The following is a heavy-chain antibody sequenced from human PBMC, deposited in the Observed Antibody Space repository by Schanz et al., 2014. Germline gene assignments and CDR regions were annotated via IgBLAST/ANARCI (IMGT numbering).Heavy chain of an antibody. CDR3: AKDENWALTDY. CDR1: GFTFSSYG. Sequence: LVESGGGVVQPGRSLRLSCAASGFTFSSYGMHWVRQVPGKGLEWVAVVCYDGSKKYYADSVKGRFSISRDNSKNTVYLQMNSLRPEDTAVYYCAKDENWALTDYWGQGTLVTVSS. J-gene: IGHJ4*02. D-gene: IGHD7-27*01. CDR2: VCYDGSKK. V-gene: IGHV3-33*06.